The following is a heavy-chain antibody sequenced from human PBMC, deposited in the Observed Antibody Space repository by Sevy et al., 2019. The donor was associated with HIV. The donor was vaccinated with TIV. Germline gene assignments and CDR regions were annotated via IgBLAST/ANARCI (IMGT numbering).Heavy chain of an antibody. V-gene: IGHV3-33*01. CDR3: ARGFYYDSRGYYGDYGMDV. D-gene: IGHD3-22*01. CDR2: IWYDGSNK. CDR1: GFTFSSYG. J-gene: IGHJ6*02. Sequence: GGSLRLSCAASGFTFSSYGMHWVRQAPGKGLEWVAVIWYDGSNKYYADSVKGRFTISRDNSKNTLYLQMNSLRAEDTAVYYCARGFYYDSRGYYGDYGMDVWGQGTTVTVSS.